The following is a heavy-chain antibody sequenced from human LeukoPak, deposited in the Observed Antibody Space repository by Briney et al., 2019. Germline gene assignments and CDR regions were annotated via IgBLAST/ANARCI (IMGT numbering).Heavy chain of an antibody. D-gene: IGHD3-16*01. CDR2: IKQDGSDK. J-gene: IGHJ4*02. CDR1: GFTFSSYW. Sequence: GGSLRLSCAASGFTFSSYWMTWVRQAPGKGLEWVAIIKQDGSDKYYMDSVKGRFIISRDNAKNSLFLQMNSLRAEDTGDYYCARDLGIDRFDCWGQGGLVTVSS. V-gene: IGHV3-7*01. CDR3: ARDLGIDRFDC.